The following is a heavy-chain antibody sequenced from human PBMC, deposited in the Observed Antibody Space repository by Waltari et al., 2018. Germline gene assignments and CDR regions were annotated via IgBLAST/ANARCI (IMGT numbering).Heavy chain of an antibody. Sequence: QVQLQESGPGLVKPSETLSLTCAVSGYSISNGYYWGWIRQPPGKGLEWVGSIYYSGSTSYNASLKSRVTISVDTSKNQFSLKMKSVTAADTAVYYCARRSGSYLDNWGQGILVTVSS. CDR1: GYSISNGYY. D-gene: IGHD1-26*01. CDR3: ARRSGSYLDN. J-gene: IGHJ4*02. CDR2: IYYSGST. V-gene: IGHV4-38-2*01.